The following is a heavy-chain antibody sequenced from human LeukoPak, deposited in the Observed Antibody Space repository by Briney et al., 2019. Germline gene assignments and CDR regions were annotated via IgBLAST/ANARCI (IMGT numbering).Heavy chain of an antibody. CDR1: GFTFSSYS. CDR2: ISSSSSYI. V-gene: IGHV3-21*01. J-gene: IGHJ4*02. D-gene: IGHD4-11*01. Sequence: PGGSLRLSCAASGFTFSSYSMNWVRQAPGKGLEWVSSISSSSSYIYYADSVKGRFTISRDNAKNSLYLQMNSLRAEDTAVYYCARAVFLRLQSPPKPWGPLDYWGQGTLVTVSS. CDR3: ARAVFLRLQSPPKPWGPLDY.